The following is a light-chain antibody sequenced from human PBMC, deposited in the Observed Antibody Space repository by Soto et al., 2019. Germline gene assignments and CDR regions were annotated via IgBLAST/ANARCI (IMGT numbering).Light chain of an antibody. Sequence: DTKLTHAPSSLSASAVDRLNISFLASQDIGNWLAWYQQQPGKAPKLLIYVAYNLQSGVPSRFSGSGSGTDFTLTISSLQPEDFATYFCQQSKSFQLTGGGG. V-gene: IGKV1-12*01. CDR1: QDIGNW. J-gene: IGKJ4*01. CDR2: VAY. CDR3: QQSKSFQLT.